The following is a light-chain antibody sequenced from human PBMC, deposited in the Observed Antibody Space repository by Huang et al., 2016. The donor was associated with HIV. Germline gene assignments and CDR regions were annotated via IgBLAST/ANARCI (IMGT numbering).Light chain of an antibody. V-gene: IGKV1-39*01. CDR2: AAS. CDR1: QGSSNY. CDR3: QQSYTTPPT. J-gene: IGKJ1*01. Sequence: DIQMTQSPSSLSASVGDRVTITCRASQGSSNYLNWYQQRPGKAPKLLISAASSLQSGVSSRFSGSGSGTDFTLSISSLQAEDFVTYYCQQSYTTPPTFGHGTKVEVK.